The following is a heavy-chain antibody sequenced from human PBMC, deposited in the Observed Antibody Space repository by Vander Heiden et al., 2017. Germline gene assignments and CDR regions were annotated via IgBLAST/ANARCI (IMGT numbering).Heavy chain of an antibody. CDR1: GGSISSSTYY. Sequence: QLQLQESGPGLVKPSETLSHTCTVSGGSISSSTYYWGWIRQPPGKGLEWIGSIFYSGSTYYNPSLKSRVTISVDTSKNQFSLKLSSVTAADTAVYYCARHSTVNHYNNWGQGTLVTVSS. V-gene: IGHV4-39*01. CDR3: ARHSTVNHYNN. D-gene: IGHD4-17*01. CDR2: IFYSGST. J-gene: IGHJ4*02.